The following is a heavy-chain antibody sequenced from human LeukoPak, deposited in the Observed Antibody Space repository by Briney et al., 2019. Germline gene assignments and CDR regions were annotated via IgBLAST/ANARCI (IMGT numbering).Heavy chain of an antibody. CDR2: TYYIGST. CDR1: GGSISSYY. Sequence: PSETLSLTCTVSGGSISSYYWSWIRQPPGKGLEWIGYTYYIGSTNYNPSLKSRVTMSVDTSKNQFSLKLSSVAAADTAVYYCATMVYDSSGYYGHWFDPWGQGTLVTVSS. CDR3: ATMVYDSSGYYGHWFDP. D-gene: IGHD3-22*01. V-gene: IGHV4-59*01. J-gene: IGHJ5*02.